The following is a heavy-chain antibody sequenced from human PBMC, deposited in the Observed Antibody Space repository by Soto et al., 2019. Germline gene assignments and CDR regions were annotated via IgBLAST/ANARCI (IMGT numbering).Heavy chain of an antibody. CDR3: AKEKKGYMDG. J-gene: IGHJ6*03. CDR1: RFTFSGYY. CDR2: ISSSGSTI. Sequence: PGGSLRLSCAASRFTFSGYYRSWIRQAPGKGLEWVSYISSSGSTIYYADSVKGRFTISRDNSKNTLYLQMNSLRAEDTAVYYCAKEKKGYMDGWGKGTTVTVSS. V-gene: IGHV3-11*01.